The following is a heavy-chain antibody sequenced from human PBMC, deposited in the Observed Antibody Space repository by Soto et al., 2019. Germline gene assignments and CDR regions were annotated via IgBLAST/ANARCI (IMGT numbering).Heavy chain of an antibody. CDR1: GGSFSGYY. CDR2: IYSSGST. CDR3: AREPYSASPFDY. J-gene: IGHJ4*02. V-gene: IGHV4-59*01. Sequence: SETLSLTCAVYGGSFSGYYWSWIRQPPGKGLEWIGYIYSSGSTNYNPSLKSRVTISVDTSKNQFSLKLSSVTAADTAVYYCAREPYSASPFDYWGQGTLVTVSS. D-gene: IGHD1-26*01.